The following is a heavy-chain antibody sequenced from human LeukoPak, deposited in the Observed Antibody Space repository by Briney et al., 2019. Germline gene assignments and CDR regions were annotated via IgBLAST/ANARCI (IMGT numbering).Heavy chain of an antibody. Sequence: GESLRLSCAASGFTFSSYAMSWVRQAPGKGLEWVSAISGSGGSTYYADSVKGRFTISRDNSKNTLYLQMNSLRAEDTAVYYCAKASYYYDSSGYYNVDYWGQGTLVTVSS. CDR2: ISGSGGST. CDR1: GFTFSSYA. D-gene: IGHD3-22*01. CDR3: AKASYYYDSSGYYNVDY. V-gene: IGHV3-23*01. J-gene: IGHJ4*02.